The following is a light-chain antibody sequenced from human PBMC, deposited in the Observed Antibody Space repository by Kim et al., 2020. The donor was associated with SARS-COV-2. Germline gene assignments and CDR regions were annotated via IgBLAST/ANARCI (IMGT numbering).Light chain of an antibody. V-gene: IGKV3-20*01. CDR3: QQYDTSPKFT. J-gene: IGKJ3*01. Sequence: EIVLTQSPGTLSLSPGEGATLSCRASQSVSSNYLAWYQQKPGQAPRLLIYAASSRATGIPDRFSGSGSGTDFTLTISRLEPEDSAVYYCQQYDTSPKFTFGPGTKVDIK. CDR2: AAS. CDR1: QSVSSNY.